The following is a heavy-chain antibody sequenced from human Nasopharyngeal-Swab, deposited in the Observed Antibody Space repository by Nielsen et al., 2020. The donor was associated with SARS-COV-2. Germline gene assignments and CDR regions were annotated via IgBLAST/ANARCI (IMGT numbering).Heavy chain of an antibody. D-gene: IGHD4-11*01. CDR3: AKVPSTVTTLPPDY. J-gene: IGHJ4*02. CDR1: GFTFSSYA. CDR2: ISGSGGST. Sequence: GESLKISCAASGFTFSSYAMSWVRQAPGKGLEWVSAISGSGGSTYYADSVKGRFTISRDNSKNTLYLQMNSLRAEDTAVYYCAKVPSTVTTLPPDYWGQGTLVTVSS. V-gene: IGHV3-23*01.